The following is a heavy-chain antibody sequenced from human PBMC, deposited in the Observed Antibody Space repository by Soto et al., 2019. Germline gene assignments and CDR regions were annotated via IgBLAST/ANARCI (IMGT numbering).Heavy chain of an antibody. CDR2: IIPIFGTA. CDR3: ARAYYYDSSGYSEFDY. D-gene: IGHD3-22*01. Sequence: SVKVSCKFSGGTVSSYAISWVRQAPGQGLEWMGGIIPIFGTANYAQKFQGRVTITADESTSTAYMELSSLRSEDTAVYYCARAYYYDSSGYSEFDYWGKGPLVTVSS. V-gene: IGHV1-69*13. CDR1: GGTVSSYA. J-gene: IGHJ4*02.